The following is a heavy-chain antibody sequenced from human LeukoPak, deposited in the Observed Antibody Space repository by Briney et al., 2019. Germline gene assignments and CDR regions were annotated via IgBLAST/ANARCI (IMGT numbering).Heavy chain of an antibody. CDR2: INAGNGNT. V-gene: IGHV1-3*01. CDR3: ARKAVAGRWFDP. CDR1: GYTFTSYA. J-gene: IGHJ5*02. Sequence: ASVRVSCKASGYTFTSYAMHWVRQAPGQRREWMGWINAGNGNTKYSQKFQGRVTITRDTSASTAYMELSSLRSEDTAAYYCARKAVAGRWFDPWGQGTLVTVSS. D-gene: IGHD6-19*01.